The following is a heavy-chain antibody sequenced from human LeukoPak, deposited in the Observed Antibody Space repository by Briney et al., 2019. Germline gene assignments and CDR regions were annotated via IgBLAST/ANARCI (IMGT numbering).Heavy chain of an antibody. CDR1: GFTFSSYS. Sequence: GGSLRLSCAASGFTFSSYSMNWVRQAPGKGLEWVSSISSSSSYIYYADSVKGRFTISRDNAKNSLYLQMNSLRAEDTAVYYCAKVGHGDYVYYYYGMDVWGQGTTVTVSS. CDR3: AKVGHGDYVYYYYGMDV. CDR2: ISSSSSYI. V-gene: IGHV3-21*04. D-gene: IGHD4-17*01. J-gene: IGHJ6*02.